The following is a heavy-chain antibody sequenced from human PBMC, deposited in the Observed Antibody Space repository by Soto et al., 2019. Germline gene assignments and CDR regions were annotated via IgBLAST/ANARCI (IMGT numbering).Heavy chain of an antibody. D-gene: IGHD6-19*01. CDR2: ISYDGSNK. CDR3: AKGLDFAVAGGGDFQH. J-gene: IGHJ1*01. Sequence: PGGSLRLSCAASGFTFSSYGMHWVRQAPGKGLEWVAVISYDGSNKYYADSVKGRFTISRDNSKNTLYLQMNSLRAEDTAVYYFAKGLDFAVAGGGDFQHWGQGTLVIVSS. CDR1: GFTFSSYG. V-gene: IGHV3-30*18.